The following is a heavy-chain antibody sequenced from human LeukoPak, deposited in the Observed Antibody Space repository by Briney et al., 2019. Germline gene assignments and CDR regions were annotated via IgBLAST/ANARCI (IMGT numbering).Heavy chain of an antibody. CDR3: ARDAGGSYEYNWFDP. CDR1: GGSISSYY. J-gene: IGHJ5*02. CDR2: IYTSGST. Sequence: SETLSLTCTVSGGSISSYYLSWIRQPAGKGLEWIWRIYTSGSTNYNPSLKSRVTMSVDTSKNQFSLKLSSVTAAGTAVYYCARDAGGSYEYNWFDPWGQGTLVTVSS. V-gene: IGHV4-4*07. D-gene: IGHD1-26*01.